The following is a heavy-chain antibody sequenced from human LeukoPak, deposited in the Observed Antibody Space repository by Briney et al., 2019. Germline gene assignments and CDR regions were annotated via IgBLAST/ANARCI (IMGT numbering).Heavy chain of an antibody. CDR1: GFTFSSYW. CDR3: ARAPGEGWFDH. D-gene: IGHD4-17*01. V-gene: IGHV3-7*01. CDR2: IKQDGSEK. Sequence: PGGSLRLSCAASGFTFSSYWMRWVRQAPGKGLEWVASIKQDGSEKYYVDSVKGRFTISRDNAKNSLYLQMNSLRAEDTALYYCARAPGEGWFDHWGQGTLVTVSS. J-gene: IGHJ5*02.